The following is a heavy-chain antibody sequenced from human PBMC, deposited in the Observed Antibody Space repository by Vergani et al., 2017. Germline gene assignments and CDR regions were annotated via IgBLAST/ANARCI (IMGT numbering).Heavy chain of an antibody. V-gene: IGHV1-69*04. Sequence: QVQLVQSGAEVKKPGSSVKVSCKASRGTFSSYAISWVRQAPGQGLEWMGRIIPILGIANYAQKFQGRVTITADKSTSTAYMELSSLRSEDTAVYYCARDYGDYVVYRFDPWGQGTLVTVSS. CDR3: ARDYGDYVVYRFDP. D-gene: IGHD4-17*01. CDR2: IIPILGIA. CDR1: RGTFSSYA. J-gene: IGHJ5*02.